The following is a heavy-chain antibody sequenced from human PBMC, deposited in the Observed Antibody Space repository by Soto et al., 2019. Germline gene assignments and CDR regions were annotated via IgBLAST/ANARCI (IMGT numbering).Heavy chain of an antibody. D-gene: IGHD3-22*01. V-gene: IGHV3-15*01. J-gene: IGHJ1*01. Sequence: EVQLVESGGGLVEPGGSLRLSCAASGFTLSNAWMSWVRQAPGKGLEWVGRIKSKKDGGATDFAAPVKGRFAISRDDSKNTLYLQMNSLKTEDTAVYFCTTDYYDATGYYGYFQYWGQGTLLTVYS. CDR1: GFTLSNAW. CDR2: IKSKKDGGAT. CDR3: TTDYYDATGYYGYFQY.